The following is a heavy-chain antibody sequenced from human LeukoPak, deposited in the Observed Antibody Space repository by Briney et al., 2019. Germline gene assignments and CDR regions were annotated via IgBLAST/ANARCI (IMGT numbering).Heavy chain of an antibody. D-gene: IGHD3-22*01. J-gene: IGHJ3*02. V-gene: IGHV3-23*01. CDR3: AKGRYYYDSSDAFDI. CDR2: ISGSGGST. Sequence: PGGSLRLSCAASGFTFSSHAMSWVRQAPGKGLDWVSAISGSGGSTYYADSVKGRFTISRDNSKNTLYLQMNSLRAEDTAVYYCAKGRYYYDSSDAFDIWGQGTMVTVSS. CDR1: GFTFSSHA.